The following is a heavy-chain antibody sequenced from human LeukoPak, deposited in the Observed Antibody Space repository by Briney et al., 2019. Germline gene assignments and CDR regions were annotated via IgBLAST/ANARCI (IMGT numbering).Heavy chain of an antibody. CDR2: FDPEDGET. CDR1: GYTLNELS. V-gene: IGHV1-24*01. Sequence: ASVKVSCKVSGYTLNELSMHWMRQAPGSWLEWMGGFDPEDGETIYAQKFQGRVTMTEDTSTDTAYMELSSLRSEDTAVYYCATSIAVAGFDYWGQGTLVTVSS. CDR3: ATSIAVAGFDY. D-gene: IGHD6-19*01. J-gene: IGHJ4*02.